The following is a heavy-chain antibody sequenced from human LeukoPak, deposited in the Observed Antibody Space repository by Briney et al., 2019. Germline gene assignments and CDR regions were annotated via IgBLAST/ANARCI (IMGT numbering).Heavy chain of an antibody. CDR2: INHSGST. J-gene: IGHJ6*03. V-gene: IGHV4-34*01. D-gene: IGHD1-14*01. Sequence: TSETLSLTCAVYGGSFSGYYWSWIRQPPGKGLEWIGEINHSGSTNYNPSLKSRVTISVDTSKNQFSLKLSSVSAADTAVYYCARPLTDYYMDVWGKGTTVTVSS. CDR1: GGSFSGYY. CDR3: ARPLTDYYMDV.